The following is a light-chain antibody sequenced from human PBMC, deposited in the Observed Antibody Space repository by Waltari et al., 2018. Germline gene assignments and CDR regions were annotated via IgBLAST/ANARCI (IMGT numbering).Light chain of an antibody. CDR3: QSYDSSLIASV. CDR1: SSNIGAGSD. CDR2: GHN. V-gene: IGLV1-40*01. Sequence: QSGLTQPPSVSGAPGQRVTISCPGSSSNIGAGSDVHWYPLLPGAAPKLLIYGHNNRPSGVPYRFAGSKSGTSASLAITGRQAEDEADYYCQSYDSSLIASVFGGGTKLSVL. J-gene: IGLJ2*01.